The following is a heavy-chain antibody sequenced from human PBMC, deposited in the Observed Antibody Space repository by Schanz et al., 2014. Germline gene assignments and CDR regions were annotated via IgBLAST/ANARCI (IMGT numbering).Heavy chain of an antibody. D-gene: IGHD3-3*01. V-gene: IGHV3-66*01. Sequence: QLVESGGGLEQPGGSLRLSCAASGFTVSSNYMSWVRQAPGKGLEWVAVIYSGGSTFYTDSVKGRFTISRDNAKSSLYLQMNSLRDEDTAVYYCAATTILADWGQGTLVAVSS. CDR2: IYSGGST. CDR1: GFTVSSNY. CDR3: AATTILAD. J-gene: IGHJ4*02.